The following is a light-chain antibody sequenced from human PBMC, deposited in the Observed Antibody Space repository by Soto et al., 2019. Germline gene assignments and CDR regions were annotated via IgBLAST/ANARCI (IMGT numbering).Light chain of an antibody. J-gene: IGKJ1*01. CDR2: GAS. CDR1: QSGSSSY. Sequence: VFSKNTGTLSLSPGERATLSCRASQSGSSSYLAWYQQKPGQAPRLLIYGASSRATGIPARFSGSGSGTDFTLTISSLQSEDFAVYYSQQYNNWPVFGQPTKADIK. CDR3: QQYNNWPV. V-gene: IGKV3D-15*01.